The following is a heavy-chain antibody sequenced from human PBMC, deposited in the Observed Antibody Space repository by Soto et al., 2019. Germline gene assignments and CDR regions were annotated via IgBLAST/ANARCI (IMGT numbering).Heavy chain of an antibody. V-gene: IGHV3-7*03. J-gene: IGHJ4*02. CDR1: GFTFSSYW. Sequence: GGSLRLSCASSGFTFSSYWMSWFRQAAGKGLDWVANIKQDGSEKYYVDSVKGRFTISRDNAKNSLYLQMNSLRAEDTAIYYCAKKVNSGPGSQYFDYWGQGTLVTVSS. D-gene: IGHD3-10*01. CDR2: IKQDGSEK. CDR3: AKKVNSGPGSQYFDY.